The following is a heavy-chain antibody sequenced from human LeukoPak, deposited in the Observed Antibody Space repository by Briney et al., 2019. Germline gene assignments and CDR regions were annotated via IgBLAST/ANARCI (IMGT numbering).Heavy chain of an antibody. CDR1: GYTFTSYD. CDR2: MNPNSGNA. V-gene: IGHV1-8*01. CDR3: ARGGAGRHIVVVVAATHNRGYFDY. D-gene: IGHD2-15*01. Sequence: ASVKVSCKASGYTFTSYDINWVRQATGQGLEWMGWMNPNSGNAGYAQKFQGRVTMTRNSSISTAYMELSSLRSEDTAVYYCARGGAGRHIVVVVAATHNRGYFDYWGQGTLVTVSS. J-gene: IGHJ4*02.